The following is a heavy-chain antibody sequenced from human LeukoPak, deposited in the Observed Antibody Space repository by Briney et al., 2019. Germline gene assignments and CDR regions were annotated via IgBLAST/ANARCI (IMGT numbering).Heavy chain of an antibody. CDR1: GYTFTSYD. CDR2: MNPNSGNT. J-gene: IGHJ6*02. CDR3: AVPIDILTGYYYYGMDV. D-gene: IGHD3-9*01. V-gene: IGHV1-8*01. Sequence: GASVTVSCKASGYTFTSYDINWVRQATGQGLEWMGWMNPNSGNTGYAQKFQGRVTMTRNTSISTAYMELSSLRSEDTAVYYCAVPIDILTGYYYYGMDVWGQGTTVTVSS.